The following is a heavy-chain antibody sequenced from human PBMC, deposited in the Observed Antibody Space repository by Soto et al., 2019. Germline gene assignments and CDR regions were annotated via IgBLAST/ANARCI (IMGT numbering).Heavy chain of an antibody. Sequence: QTLSLPSAISGDSVSSNSAACNLIRHSPSRGLEWLGRTYYRSKWYNDYAVSVKSRITINPDTSKNQFSLQLNSVTPEDTAVYYCARVLEVRGVMTIDYWGQGTLVTVSS. CDR1: GDSVSSNSAA. CDR3: ARVLEVRGVMTIDY. J-gene: IGHJ4*02. V-gene: IGHV6-1*01. CDR2: TYYRSKWYN. D-gene: IGHD3-10*01.